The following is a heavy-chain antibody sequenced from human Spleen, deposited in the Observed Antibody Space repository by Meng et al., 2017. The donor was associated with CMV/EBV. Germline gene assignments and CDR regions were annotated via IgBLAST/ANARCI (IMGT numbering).Heavy chain of an antibody. V-gene: IGHV4-30-4*08. Sequence: VLLDDCCPGLVKPSQTLSLLCTVSGGSISSRDYYWSWIRQPPGKGLEWIGYIYYSATTYYNPSPKRRVTISVDTSKNQFSLKLSSVTAADTAVYYCARVELTMVRGVYFDYWGQGTLVTVSS. CDR3: ARVELTMVRGVYFDY. CDR1: GGSISSRDYY. J-gene: IGHJ4*02. CDR2: IYYSATT. D-gene: IGHD3-10*01.